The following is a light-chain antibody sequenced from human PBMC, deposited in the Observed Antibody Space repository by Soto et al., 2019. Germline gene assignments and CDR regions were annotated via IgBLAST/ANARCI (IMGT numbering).Light chain of an antibody. CDR3: CSYTSLSTVV. CDR2: AVS. CDR1: SSDVGGYNH. V-gene: IGLV2-14*01. J-gene: IGLJ2*01. Sequence: SVLTQPASVSGSPGQSITISCTGTSSDVGGYNHVSWYQHSPGKAPKLILFAVSDRPSGVSHRFSGSKSGNTASLTISGLQADDEADYYCCSYTSLSTVVFGGGTQLTVL.